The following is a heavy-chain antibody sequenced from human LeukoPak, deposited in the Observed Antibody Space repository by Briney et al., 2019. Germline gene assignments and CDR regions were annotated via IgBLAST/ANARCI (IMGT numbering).Heavy chain of an antibody. J-gene: IGHJ6*02. Sequence: PSETLSLTCTVSGGSISSYYWSWIRQPPGKGLEWIGYIYYSGSTNYNPSLKSRVTISVDTSKNQFSLKLSSVTAADTAMYYCARYVGAPWYYGMDVWGQGTTVTVSS. CDR1: GGSISSYY. CDR2: IYYSGST. CDR3: ARYVGAPWYYGMDV. D-gene: IGHD1-26*01. V-gene: IGHV4-59*08.